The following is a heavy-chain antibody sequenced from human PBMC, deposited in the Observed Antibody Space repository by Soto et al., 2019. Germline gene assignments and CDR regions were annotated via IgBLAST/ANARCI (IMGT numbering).Heavy chain of an antibody. CDR2: ISYDGSNK. J-gene: IGHJ4*02. CDR3: AKDRGAAAGTYYFDY. Sequence: GGSLRLSCAASGFTSSSYGMHWVRQAPGKGLEWVAVISYDGSNKYYADSVKGRFTISRDNSKNTPYLQMNSLRAEDTAVYYCAKDRGAAAGTYYFDYWGQGTLVTVSS. CDR1: GFTSSSYG. D-gene: IGHD6-13*01. V-gene: IGHV3-30*18.